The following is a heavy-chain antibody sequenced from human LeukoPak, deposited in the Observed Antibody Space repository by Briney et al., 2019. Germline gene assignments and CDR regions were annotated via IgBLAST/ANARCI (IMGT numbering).Heavy chain of an antibody. J-gene: IGHJ3*02. CDR3: ARGWAVVGAFDI. CDR1: GGTFSSYA. V-gene: IGHV1-69*06. CDR2: IIPIFGTA. D-gene: IGHD1-26*01. Sequence: ASVKVSCKASGGTFSSYAISWVRQAPGQGLEWMGGIIPIFGTANYAQKFQGRVTITADKSTSTAYMELRSLRSDDTAVYYCARGWAVVGAFDIWGQGTMVTVSS.